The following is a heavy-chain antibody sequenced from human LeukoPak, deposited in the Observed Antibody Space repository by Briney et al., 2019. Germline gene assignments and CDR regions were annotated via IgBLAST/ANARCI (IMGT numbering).Heavy chain of an antibody. J-gene: IGHJ6*04. V-gene: IGHV3-21*01. Sequence: GGSLRLSCAASGFTFSSYSMNWVRQAPGKGLEWVSSISSSRSYIYYADSVKGRFTISRDNAKNSLYLQMNSLRAEDTAVYYCARSVELGQMDVWGKGTTVTVSS. D-gene: IGHD1-26*01. CDR3: ARSVELGQMDV. CDR1: GFTFSSYS. CDR2: ISSSRSYI.